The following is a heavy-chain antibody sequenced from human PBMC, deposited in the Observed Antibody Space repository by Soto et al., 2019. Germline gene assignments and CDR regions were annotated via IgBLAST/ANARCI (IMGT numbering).Heavy chain of an antibody. D-gene: IGHD3-10*01. V-gene: IGHV2-5*02. Sequence: QITLKESGPTLVKPTQTLTLTCTFSGFSLTTSGEAVGWIRQPPGKALEWVALIYWDDDKRSSPFLKSRLTITKDTSKNQVVLTMTNMDPVDTATYYCAHIPGSGQLLYSYYYYMDVWGKGTTVTVSS. CDR2: IYWDDDK. CDR1: GFSLTTSGEA. CDR3: AHIPGSGQLLYSYYYYMDV. J-gene: IGHJ6*03.